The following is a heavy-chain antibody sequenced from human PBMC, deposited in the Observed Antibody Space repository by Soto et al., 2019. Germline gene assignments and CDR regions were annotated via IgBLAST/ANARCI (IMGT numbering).Heavy chain of an antibody. Sequence: ASVKVSCTASGDTLTSYYLHWGRQAPGQGPEWMGIINPSGGITNDAQKFQDRVTMTSDTSTSTVYMELSSLRSEDTAVYYCARGISTTRYYYYYGMDVWGQGTTVTVSS. CDR2: INPSGGIT. J-gene: IGHJ6*02. D-gene: IGHD2-2*01. CDR3: ARGISTTRYYYYYGMDV. V-gene: IGHV1-46*01. CDR1: GDTLTSYY.